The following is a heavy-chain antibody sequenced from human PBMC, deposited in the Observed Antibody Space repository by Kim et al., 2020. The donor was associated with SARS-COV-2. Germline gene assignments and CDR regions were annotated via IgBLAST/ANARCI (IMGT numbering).Heavy chain of an antibody. D-gene: IGHD3-22*01. CDR2: IRQDGSEK. V-gene: IGHV3-7*03. J-gene: IGHJ4*02. CDR3: ARGRGYQYYFDY. Sequence: GGSLRLSCAASEFTFSNYWMSWVRQAPGKGLEWVASIRQDGSEKYYVDSVKGRFTISRDNAKNSLYLQMNSLRAEDTAVYYCARGRGYQYYFDYWGQGTL. CDR1: EFTFSNYW.